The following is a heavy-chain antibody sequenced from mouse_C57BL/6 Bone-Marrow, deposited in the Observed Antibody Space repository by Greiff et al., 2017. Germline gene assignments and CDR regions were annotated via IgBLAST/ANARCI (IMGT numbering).Heavy chain of an antibody. CDR1: GFTFSSYG. V-gene: IGHV5-6*01. CDR3: ARRAYSNYPWFAY. CDR2: ISSGGSYT. Sequence: EVQLVESGGDLVKPGGSLKLSCAASGFTFSSYGMSWVRQTPDKRLEWVATISSGGSYTYYPDSVKGRFTISRDNAKNTLYLQMSSLKSEDTAMYYCARRAYSNYPWFAYWGQGTLVTVSA. D-gene: IGHD2-5*01. J-gene: IGHJ3*01.